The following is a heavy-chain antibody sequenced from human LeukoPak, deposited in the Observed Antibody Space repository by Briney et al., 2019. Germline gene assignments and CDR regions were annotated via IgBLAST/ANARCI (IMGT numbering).Heavy chain of an antibody. V-gene: IGHV3-48*01. CDR3: ARVTLLDY. D-gene: IGHD1-14*01. CDR2: ISSGSSTI. CDR1: GFTFSSYS. Sequence: PGGSLRLSCAASGFTFSSYSMNWVRQAPGKGLEWVSYISSGSSTISYADSVKGRFTISRDNAKNSLYLQMNSLRAEDTAVYYCARVTLLDYWGQGTLVTVSS. J-gene: IGHJ4*02.